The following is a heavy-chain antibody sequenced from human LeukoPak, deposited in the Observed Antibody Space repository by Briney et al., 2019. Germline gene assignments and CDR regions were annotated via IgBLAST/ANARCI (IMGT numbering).Heavy chain of an antibody. CDR3: AREPNSGDSYSDY. CDR2: IKPDGSVK. D-gene: IGHD5-18*01. V-gene: IGHV3-7*01. J-gene: IGHJ4*02. Sequence: GGSLRLSCEASGFNLGSSWMAWVRQSPGKGLEGVANIKPDGSVKHYADSVKARFTFSRDKAKHSLYLQMNSLRAEDTAVYYCAREPNSGDSYSDYWGQGTLVTVSS. CDR1: GFNLGSSW.